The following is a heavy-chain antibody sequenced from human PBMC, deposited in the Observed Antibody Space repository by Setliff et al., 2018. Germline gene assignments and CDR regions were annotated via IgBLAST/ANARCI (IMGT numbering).Heavy chain of an antibody. V-gene: IGHV4-59*01. CDR1: GVSIRSYY. D-gene: IGHD4-17*01. CDR2: IFYSGSS. CDR3: ARLPHTVTHFDY. J-gene: IGHJ4*02. Sequence: LSLTCTVSGVSIRSYYWSWIRQPPGKGLEWIGYIFYSGSSNYNPSLQSRVSISVDTSKNQLSLKLDSLTAADTAVYFCARLPHTVTHFDYWGQGALVTVSS.